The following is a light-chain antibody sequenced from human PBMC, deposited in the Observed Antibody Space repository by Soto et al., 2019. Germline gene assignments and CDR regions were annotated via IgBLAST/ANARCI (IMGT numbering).Light chain of an antibody. V-gene: IGLV1-44*01. CDR2: HGN. Sequence: QSVLTQPPSASGTPGQRVTISCSGSSSNIGSNPVNWYQQLPGAAPKLLIYHGNQRPSGVPDRFSGSKSGTSASLAIGGLQSEDEADYFCAAWDYTLNGVVFGGGTKLTVL. J-gene: IGLJ2*01. CDR3: AAWDYTLNGVV. CDR1: SSNIGSNP.